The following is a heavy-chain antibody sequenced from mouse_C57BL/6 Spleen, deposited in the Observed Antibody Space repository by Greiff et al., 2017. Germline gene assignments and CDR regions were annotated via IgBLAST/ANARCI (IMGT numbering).Heavy chain of an antibody. Sequence: QVQLKRSEPGLLQPSQSLSITSTVPVFSLPSFGVHWFRHSPGKGLEWLGVIWSGGSTDYNAAFISRLSISKDNSKSQVFFKMNSLQADDTAIYYCARNKGTGYFDYWGQGTTLTVSS. CDR1: VFSLPSFG. J-gene: IGHJ2*01. CDR2: IWSGGST. CDR3: ARNKGTGYFDY. D-gene: IGHD2-14*01. V-gene: IGHV2-2*01.